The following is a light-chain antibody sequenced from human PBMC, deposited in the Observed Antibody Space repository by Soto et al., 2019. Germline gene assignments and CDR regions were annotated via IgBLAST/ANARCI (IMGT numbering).Light chain of an antibody. CDR3: QQYNRYSGM. CDR2: GAS. J-gene: IGKJ1*01. V-gene: IGKV1-5*01. Sequence: DLPITQSPLTLSASIGDRVTITCRASQSINNWLAWYQQKPGKPPKLLLYGASSRDIGVPPRFSGSGSGTEFTLTISSLQPDDFATYYCQQYNRYSGMFGQGTKVEVK. CDR1: QSINNW.